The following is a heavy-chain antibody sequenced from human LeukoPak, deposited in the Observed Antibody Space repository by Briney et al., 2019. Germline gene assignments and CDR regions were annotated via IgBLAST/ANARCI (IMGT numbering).Heavy chain of an antibody. V-gene: IGHV3-66*01. J-gene: IGHJ4*02. Sequence: GGSLRLSCAASGFTVSSNYMSWVRQAPGKGLEWVSVIYSGGSTYYADSVKGRFTISRDNSKNTVYLQMGSLRAEDMAVYYCARVKYNDFWSGYSPPDYWGQGTLVTVSS. CDR2: IYSGGST. CDR1: GFTVSSNY. D-gene: IGHD3-3*01. CDR3: ARVKYNDFWSGYSPPDY.